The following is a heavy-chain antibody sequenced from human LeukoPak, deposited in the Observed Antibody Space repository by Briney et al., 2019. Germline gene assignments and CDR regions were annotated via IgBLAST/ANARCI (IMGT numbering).Heavy chain of an antibody. CDR3: SRGFWGWEVDY. CDR2: INWNGGST. J-gene: IGHJ4*02. V-gene: IGHV3-20*04. Sequence: GGSLRLSCAASGFTFDDYGMSWVRQAPGKGLEWVSGINWNGGSTGYADSVKGRFTISRDNAKNSLYLQMNSLRVEDTAVYYCSRGFWGWEVDYWGQGTLVTVSS. CDR1: GFTFDDYG. D-gene: IGHD3-3*01.